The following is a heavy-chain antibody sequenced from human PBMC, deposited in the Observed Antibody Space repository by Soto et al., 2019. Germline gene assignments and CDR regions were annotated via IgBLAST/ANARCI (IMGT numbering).Heavy chain of an antibody. V-gene: IGHV3-9*01. CDR2: ISWNSGSI. CDR1: GFTFDDYA. CDR3: AKDYFPSGYDLTDAFDI. Sequence: GGSLRLSCAASGFTFDDYAMHWVRQAPGKGLEWVSGISWNSGSIGYADSVKGRFTISRDNAKNSLYLQMNSLRAEDTALYYCAKDYFPSGYDLTDAFDIWGQGTMVTVSS. J-gene: IGHJ3*02. D-gene: IGHD5-12*01.